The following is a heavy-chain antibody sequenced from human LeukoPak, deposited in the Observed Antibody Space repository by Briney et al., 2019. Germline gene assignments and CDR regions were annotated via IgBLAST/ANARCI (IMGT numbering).Heavy chain of an antibody. CDR3: AREYYNILSH. CDR1: GFTVSSNY. V-gene: IGHV3-53*01. J-gene: IGHJ4*02. CDR2: IYSGGST. Sequence: PGGSLRLSCAASGFTVSSNYITWVHQLPGTGLEWVSIIYSGGSTYYADSVKGRFTISRDNSKNVVYLQMNSLRAEDTAVYYCAREYYNILSHWGRGTLVTVSS. D-gene: IGHD3-9*01.